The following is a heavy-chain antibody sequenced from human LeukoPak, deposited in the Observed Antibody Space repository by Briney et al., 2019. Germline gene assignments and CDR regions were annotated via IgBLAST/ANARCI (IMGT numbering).Heavy chain of an antibody. V-gene: IGHV3-30*18. D-gene: IGHD3-10*01. Sequence: GGSLRLSCAASGFTFSSYGMHWVRQAPGKGLEWVAVISYDGSNKYYADSVKGRFTISRDNSKNTLYLQMNSLRAEDTDVYYCAKDLAKYYYGSGSLGCFDYWGQGTLVTVSS. CDR3: AKDLAKYYYGSGSLGCFDY. CDR2: ISYDGSNK. CDR1: GFTFSSYG. J-gene: IGHJ4*02.